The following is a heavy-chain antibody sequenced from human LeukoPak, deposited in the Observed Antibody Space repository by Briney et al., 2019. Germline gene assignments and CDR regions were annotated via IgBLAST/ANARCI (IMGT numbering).Heavy chain of an antibody. D-gene: IGHD3-22*01. V-gene: IGHV3-43*02. CDR2: ISGDGVST. Sequence: GGSLRLSCAASGFTFDDYAMHWVRQAPGKGLEWVSLISGDGVSTYYADSVKGRFTISRDNSKNSLHLQMNSLRTEDTALYYCAKDLYYESSGYWAIDYWGQGTLVTVSS. CDR3: AKDLYYESSGYWAIDY. CDR1: GFTFDDYA. J-gene: IGHJ4*02.